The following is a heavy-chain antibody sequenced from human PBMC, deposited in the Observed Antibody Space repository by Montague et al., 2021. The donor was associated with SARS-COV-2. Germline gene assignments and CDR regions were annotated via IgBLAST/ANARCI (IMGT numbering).Heavy chain of an antibody. V-gene: IGHV4-59*02. J-gene: IGHJ5*02. D-gene: IGHD3-3*01. CDR2: IYYSGST. Sequence: SETLSLTCTVSGGSVSSYYWSWIRQSPGKGLQWLGYIYYSGSTDYNPSLKSRVTMSVDTSKNQLSLRLNSVTTAGTAVYFCARAGGFYDYRSGYSSSAGFFDPWGQGILVTVSS. CDR1: GGSVSSYY. CDR3: ARAGGFYDYRSGYSSSAGFFDP.